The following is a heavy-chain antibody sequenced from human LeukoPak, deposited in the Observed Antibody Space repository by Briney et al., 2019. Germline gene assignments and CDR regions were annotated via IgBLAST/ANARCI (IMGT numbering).Heavy chain of an antibody. Sequence: GGSLRLSCAASGFTFRIYGMSWVRQAPGKGLEWVSTISGSAYNTYYADSVKGRFTISRDNSANTLYLQMNSLRAEDTALYYCAKHSGSYFIYYVDSWGQGTPVTVSS. D-gene: IGHD1-26*01. J-gene: IGHJ4*02. CDR2: ISGSAYNT. V-gene: IGHV3-23*01. CDR1: GFTFRIYG. CDR3: AKHSGSYFIYYVDS.